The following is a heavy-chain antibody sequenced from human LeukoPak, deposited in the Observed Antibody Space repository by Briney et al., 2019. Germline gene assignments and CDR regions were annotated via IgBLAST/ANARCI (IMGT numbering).Heavy chain of an antibody. CDR3: ARPLRYSGSYYYY. Sequence: PSETLSLTCAVYGGSFSGYYWSWIRQPPGKGLEWIGEINHSGSTNYNPSLKSRVTISVDTSKNQFSLKLSSVTAADTAVYYCARPLRYSGSYYYYWGQGTLVTVSS. V-gene: IGHV4-34*01. D-gene: IGHD1-26*01. CDR1: GGSFSGYY. CDR2: INHSGST. J-gene: IGHJ4*02.